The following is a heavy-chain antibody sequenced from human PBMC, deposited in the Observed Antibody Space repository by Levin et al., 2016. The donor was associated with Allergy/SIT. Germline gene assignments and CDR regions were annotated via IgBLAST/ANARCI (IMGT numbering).Heavy chain of an antibody. D-gene: IGHD3-10*01. V-gene: IGHV4-59*01. CDR3: ARADDSSHTLWFGESWLFDY. Sequence: WIRQPPGKGLEWIGYIYYSGSTNYNPSLKSRVTISVDTSKNQFSLKLSSVTAADTAVYYCARADDSSHTLWFGESWLFDYWGQGTLVTVSS. CDR2: IYYSGST. J-gene: IGHJ4*02.